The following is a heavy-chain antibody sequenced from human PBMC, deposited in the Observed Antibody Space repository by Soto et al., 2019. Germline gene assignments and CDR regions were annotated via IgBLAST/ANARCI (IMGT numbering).Heavy chain of an antibody. J-gene: IGHJ4*02. D-gene: IGHD6-19*01. Sequence: QVQLVQSGAEEERPGASVKVSCKASGYTFTSHAIHWVRQAPGQRLEWMGWINVGNGNTNYSQKFQGRVTITRDTSESTTYMELSSLTSADTAVYYCARPFNNGWSYFDSWGQGTLVTVSS. CDR1: GYTFTSHA. CDR2: INVGNGNT. CDR3: ARPFNNGWSYFDS. V-gene: IGHV1-3*05.